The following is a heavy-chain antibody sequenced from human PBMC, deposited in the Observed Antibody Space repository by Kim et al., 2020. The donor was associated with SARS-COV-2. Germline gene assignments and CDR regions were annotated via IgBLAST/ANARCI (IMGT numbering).Heavy chain of an antibody. J-gene: IGHJ6*02. Sequence: GGSLRLSCAASGFTFSDHYMDWVRQAPGKGLEWVGRVRNKANSYTTEYAASVKGRFTISRDDSKNSLYLQMNSLKTEDTAVYYCGRVVRIVGITTYGLEVWGQGTTVTVSS. V-gene: IGHV3-72*01. CDR1: GFTFSDHY. D-gene: IGHD1-26*01. CDR2: VRNKANSYTT. CDR3: GRVVRIVGITTYGLEV.